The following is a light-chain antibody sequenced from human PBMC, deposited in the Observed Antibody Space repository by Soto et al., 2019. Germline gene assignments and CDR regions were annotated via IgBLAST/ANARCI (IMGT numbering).Light chain of an antibody. V-gene: IGKV3-20*01. J-gene: IGKJ4*01. Sequence: EIVLTQSPGTLSLSPGERATRSCRASQSVSSSYLAWYQQKLGQAPRLLIYGASNRATGTPDRFSGSGSGTDFSLTISRLEPEDFAVYYCQQYSASPLTFGGGTKV. CDR2: GAS. CDR3: QQYSASPLT. CDR1: QSVSSSY.